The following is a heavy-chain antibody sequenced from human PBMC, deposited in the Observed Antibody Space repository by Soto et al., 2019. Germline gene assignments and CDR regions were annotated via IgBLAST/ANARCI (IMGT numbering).Heavy chain of an antibody. V-gene: IGHV3-30-3*01. CDR3: AREDESSGYAGTFHH. Sequence: GGSLRLSCAASGFTFSNYVIHWVRQAPGQGLEWVPLISHDGNNKQYGDSVTGRFTISRDNSKNTLSLQMDTLRAEDTAVYYCAREDESSGYAGTFHHWGQGTQVTSPQ. CDR1: GFTFSNYV. J-gene: IGHJ1*01. D-gene: IGHD3-22*01. CDR2: ISHDGNNK.